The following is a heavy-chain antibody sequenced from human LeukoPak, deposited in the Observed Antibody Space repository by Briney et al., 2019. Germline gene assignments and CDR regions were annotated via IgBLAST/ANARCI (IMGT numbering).Heavy chain of an antibody. D-gene: IGHD1/OR15-1a*01. V-gene: IGHV4-4*09. CDR1: GGSISSYY. CDR3: AQNRGYYFDY. J-gene: IGHJ4*02. Sequence: SETLSLTCTVSGGSISSYYWSWIRQPPGKGLEWIGYIYTSGSTNYNPSLKSRVTISVDTSKNQFSLKLSSVTAADTAVYYCAQNRGYYFDYWGQGTLVTVSS. CDR2: IYTSGST.